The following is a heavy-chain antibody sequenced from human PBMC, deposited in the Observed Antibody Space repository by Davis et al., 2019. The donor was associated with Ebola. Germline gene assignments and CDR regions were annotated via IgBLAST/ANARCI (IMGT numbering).Heavy chain of an antibody. Sequence: ASVKVSCKASGYTFTSYYMHWVRQAPGQGLEWMGIINPSGGSTSYAQKFQGRVTMTRDTSTSTVYMELSSLRSEDTAVYYCARGYCSGGSCYSPDYWGQGTLVTVSS. V-gene: IGHV1-46*01. D-gene: IGHD2-15*01. CDR1: GYTFTSYY. CDR3: ARGYCSGGSCYSPDY. CDR2: INPSGGST. J-gene: IGHJ4*02.